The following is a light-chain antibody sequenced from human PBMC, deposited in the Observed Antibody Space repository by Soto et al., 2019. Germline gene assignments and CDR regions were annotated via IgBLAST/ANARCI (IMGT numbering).Light chain of an antibody. J-gene: IGKJ1*01. CDR1: QSVSSN. V-gene: IGKV3-15*01. CDR2: GAS. Sequence: EIVMTQSPATLSVSPGERATLSCRASQSVSSNLAWYQQKHGQAPRLLIYGASTRATGIPAKFSGSGSGTEFTLTISSLQSEDFASYYCLQDYTYPWTFGQGTKVDI. CDR3: LQDYTYPWT.